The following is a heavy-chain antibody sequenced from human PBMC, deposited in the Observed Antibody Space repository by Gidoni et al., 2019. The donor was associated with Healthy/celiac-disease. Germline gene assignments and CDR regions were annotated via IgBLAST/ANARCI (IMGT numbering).Heavy chain of an antibody. CDR2: FYYSGST. J-gene: IGHJ4*02. CDR1: GGSISSYY. D-gene: IGHD3-10*01. CDR3: ARGRFGDLPY. Sequence: QVQLHKSDPGRVKPSETLSLTCTGSGGSISSYYWSWIRQPPGKGLEWIGYFYYSGSTNYNPSLKSRVTISVDTSKTQFSLKLSSVTAADTAVYYCARGRFGDLPYWGQGTLVTVSS. V-gene: IGHV4-59*01.